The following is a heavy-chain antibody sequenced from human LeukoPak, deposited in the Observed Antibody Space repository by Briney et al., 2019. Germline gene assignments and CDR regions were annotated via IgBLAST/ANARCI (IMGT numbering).Heavy chain of an antibody. V-gene: IGHV3-23*01. J-gene: IGHJ4*02. Sequence: PGGSLRLSCAASGFTFSSYAMSWVRQAPGKGLEWVSAISGSGGSTYYADSVKGRFTISRDNSKNTLYLQMNSLRAEDTAVYYCAKVSRPLEWLLEDYFDYWGQGTLVTVSS. CDR2: ISGSGGST. CDR1: GFTFSSYA. D-gene: IGHD3-3*01. CDR3: AKVSRPLEWLLEDYFDY.